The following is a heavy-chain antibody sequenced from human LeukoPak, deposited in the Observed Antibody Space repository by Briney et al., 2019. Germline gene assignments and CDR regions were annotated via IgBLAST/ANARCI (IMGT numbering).Heavy chain of an antibody. CDR3: ARGGKVLLWFGVSPSAYFDY. J-gene: IGHJ4*02. D-gene: IGHD3-10*01. CDR2: ISSSGSTI. CDR1: GFTFSSYE. Sequence: PGGSLRLSCAASGFTFSSYEMNWVRQAPGKGLGWVSYISSSGSTIYYADSVKGRFTISRDNAKNSLYLQMNSLRAEDTAVYYCARGGKVLLWFGVSPSAYFDYWGQGTLVTVSS. V-gene: IGHV3-48*03.